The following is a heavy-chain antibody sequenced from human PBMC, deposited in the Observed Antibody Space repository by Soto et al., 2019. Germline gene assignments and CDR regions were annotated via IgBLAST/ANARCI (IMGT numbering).Heavy chain of an antibody. D-gene: IGHD2-8*01. CDR1: GVTVGKNY. J-gene: IGHJ4*02. V-gene: IGHV3-66*01. Sequence: EVRLVESGGGLVQPGGSLRLSCAASGVTVGKNYMSWVRQAPGKGLEWVSVTYSGVDTRYADSVKGRFTMSSDSTKNTVYLQMDSLRAEDTAVYFCARNVPVSALGYWGQGSLVTVSS. CDR3: ARNVPVSALGY. CDR2: TYSGVDT.